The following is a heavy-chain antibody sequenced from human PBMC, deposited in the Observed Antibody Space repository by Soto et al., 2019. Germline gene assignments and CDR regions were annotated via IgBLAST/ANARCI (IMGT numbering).Heavy chain of an antibody. CDR1: GGSITSSGYY. V-gene: IGHV4-31*03. CDR3: ARGGGSTKVDY. CDR2: TSNSGST. Sequence: QVQLQESGPGLVKPSQTLSLTCTVSGGSITSSGYYWSWIRQHPGEGLEWIGFTSNSGSTSYNPSLRSRGTISVYTSSNQFSLTLKSVTAADTAVYYCARGGGSTKVDYWGQGTLVTVSP. J-gene: IGHJ4*02. D-gene: IGHD2-2*01.